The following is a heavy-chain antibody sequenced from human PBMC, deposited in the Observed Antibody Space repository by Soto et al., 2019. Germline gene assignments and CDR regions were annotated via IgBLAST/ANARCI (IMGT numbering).Heavy chain of an antibody. CDR1: GGTFSSYA. CDR2: IIPIFGTA. J-gene: IGHJ6*02. Sequence: GASVKVSCKASGGTFSSYAISWVRQAPGQGLEWMGGIIPIFGTANYAQKFQGRVTITADESTSTAYMELSSLRSEDTAVCYCARGMGSYYYYYGMDVWGQGTTVTVSS. D-gene: IGHD3-10*01. CDR3: ARGMGSYYYYYGMDV. V-gene: IGHV1-69*13.